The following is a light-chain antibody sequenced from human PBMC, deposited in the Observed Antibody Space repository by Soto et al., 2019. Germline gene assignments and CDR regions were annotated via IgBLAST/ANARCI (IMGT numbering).Light chain of an antibody. Sequence: EIALTQSPGTLSLSPGERATLSCRASQSVSSSYLAWYQQKPGQAPRLLIYDASSRATGIPDRFSSSGSGTDFTLTISRLEPEDFAVYYCQQYGSSPSITFGQGTRLEIK. CDR1: QSVSSSY. J-gene: IGKJ5*01. V-gene: IGKV3-20*01. CDR3: QQYGSSPSIT. CDR2: DAS.